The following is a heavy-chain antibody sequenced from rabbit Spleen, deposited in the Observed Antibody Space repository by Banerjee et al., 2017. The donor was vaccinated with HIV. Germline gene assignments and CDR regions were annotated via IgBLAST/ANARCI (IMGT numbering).Heavy chain of an antibody. J-gene: IGHJ4*01. CDR3: AGRGSNFAL. CDR2: IYVGSDNT. CDR1: GIDFNSNYW. D-gene: IGHD4-2*01. V-gene: IGHV1S45*01. Sequence: QEQLVESGGGLVQPGGSLKLSCKASGIDFNSNYWICWVRQAPGKGLEWIACIYVGSDNTYYANWAKGRFTISKTSSTTVTLQMTSLTAADTATYFCAGRGSNFALWGQGTLVTVS.